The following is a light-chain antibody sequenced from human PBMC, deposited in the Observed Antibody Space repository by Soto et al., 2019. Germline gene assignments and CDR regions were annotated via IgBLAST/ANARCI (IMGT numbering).Light chain of an antibody. Sequence: EIVMTQSPATLSVSPGERATLSCRASQSVSNNLAWYQQKPGQAPRLLIYGASIRATGIPDRFSGSGSETDFTLTISRLEPEDFALYYCQQYGSSAPITFGQGTRLENK. V-gene: IGKV3-20*01. CDR3: QQYGSSAPIT. CDR1: QSVSNN. J-gene: IGKJ5*01. CDR2: GAS.